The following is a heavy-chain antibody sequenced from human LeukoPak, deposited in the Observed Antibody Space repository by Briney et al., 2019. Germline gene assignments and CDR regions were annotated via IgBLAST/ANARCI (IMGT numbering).Heavy chain of an antibody. D-gene: IGHD5-12*01. CDR2: IIPILGIP. V-gene: IGHV1-69*04. CDR1: GGTFSSYA. CDR3: ARAVATTTDYYGMDV. J-gene: IGHJ6*02. Sequence: GASVKVSCKASGGTFSSYAISWVRQAPGQGLEWMGRIIPILGIPNHAQKFQGRVTITADKSTSTAYMELSSLRFEDTAMYYCARAVATTTDYYGMDVWGQGTTVTVSS.